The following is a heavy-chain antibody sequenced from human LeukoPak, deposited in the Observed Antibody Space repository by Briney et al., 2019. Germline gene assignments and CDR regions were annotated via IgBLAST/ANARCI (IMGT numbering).Heavy chain of an antibody. CDR1: GFTFSSYS. J-gene: IGHJ4*02. Sequence: GGSLRLSCAASGFTFSSYSMNWVRQAPGKGLEWVSYISSSSSTIYYADSVKGRFTISRDNAKNSLYLQMNSLRAEDTAVYYCARTDDFDYWGQGTLVTVSS. V-gene: IGHV3-48*04. CDR3: ARTDDFDY. CDR2: ISSSSSTI.